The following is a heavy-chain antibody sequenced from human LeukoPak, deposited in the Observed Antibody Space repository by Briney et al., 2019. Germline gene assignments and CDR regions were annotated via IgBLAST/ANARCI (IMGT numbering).Heavy chain of an antibody. J-gene: IGHJ3*02. CDR2: INPNSGGT. Sequence: ASVTVSCKASVYTFTGYYMHWVRQAPRQGLEWMGLINPNSGGTNYAQKFQGRVTMTRDISTSTVYMELSSLRSEDTAVYYCARDSQANDAFDIWGQGTLVTVSS. D-gene: IGHD4/OR15-4a*01. CDR1: VYTFTGYY. CDR3: ARDSQANDAFDI. V-gene: IGHV1-2*02.